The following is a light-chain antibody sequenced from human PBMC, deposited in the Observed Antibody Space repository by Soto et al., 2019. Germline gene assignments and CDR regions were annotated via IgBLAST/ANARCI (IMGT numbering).Light chain of an antibody. Sequence: EIVLTQSPGTLSLSPGERATLSCRASQSVGSSYLAWYQQKPGQAPRLLIYAASSRATGVPERFTGSGSGTHFTLTISRLEPEDFAVYYCQQYGISPPNTYGHGTRLEIK. V-gene: IGKV3-20*01. CDR2: AAS. CDR3: QQYGISPPNT. CDR1: QSVGSSY. J-gene: IGKJ5*01.